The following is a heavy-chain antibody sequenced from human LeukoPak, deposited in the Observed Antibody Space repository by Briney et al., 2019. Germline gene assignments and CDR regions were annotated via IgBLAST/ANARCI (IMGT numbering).Heavy chain of an antibody. V-gene: IGHV1-18*01. CDR1: GYTFTSYG. J-gene: IGHJ6*03. CDR3: ARAYYYYYYMDV. Sequence: ASVKFSCKASGYTFTSYGISWVRQAPGQGVEWMGWISAYNGNTNYAQKLQGRVTMTTDTSTSTAYMELRSLRSDDTAVYYCARAYYYYYYMDVWGKGTTVTVSS. D-gene: IGHD2-21*01. CDR2: ISAYNGNT.